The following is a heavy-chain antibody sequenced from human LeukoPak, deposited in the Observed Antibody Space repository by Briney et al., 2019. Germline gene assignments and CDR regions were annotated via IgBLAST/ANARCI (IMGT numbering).Heavy chain of an antibody. J-gene: IGHJ5*02. CDR3: ARVIDSSSVLTLNWFDP. CDR2: IIPILGIA. Sequence: ASVKVSCKASGGTFSSYAISWVRQAPGQGLEWMGRIIPILGIANYAQKFQGRVTITADKSTSTAYMELSSLRSEDTAVYYCARVIDSSSVLTLNWFDPWGQGTLVTVSS. D-gene: IGHD6-13*01. CDR1: GGTFSSYA. V-gene: IGHV1-69*04.